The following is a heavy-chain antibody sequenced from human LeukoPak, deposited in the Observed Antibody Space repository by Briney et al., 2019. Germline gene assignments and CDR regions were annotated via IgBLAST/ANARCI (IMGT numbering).Heavy chain of an antibody. J-gene: IGHJ4*02. Sequence: GSLRLSCAASGFSFSDYSMNWVRQAPGKGLEWVSFISSYSTYIYYADSLRGRFTISRDNAKNSLYLQMNSLRAEDTAVYYCARDSFAGYDSSGYSSYDCWGQGTLVTVSS. CDR2: ISSYSTYI. D-gene: IGHD3-22*01. V-gene: IGHV3-21*01. CDR1: GFSFSDYS. CDR3: ARDSFAGYDSSGYSSYDC.